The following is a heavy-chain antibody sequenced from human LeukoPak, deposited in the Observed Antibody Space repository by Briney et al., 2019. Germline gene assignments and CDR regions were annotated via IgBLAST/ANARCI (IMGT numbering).Heavy chain of an antibody. CDR2: ISAYNGNT. Sequence: GASVKVSCKASGYTFTSYGISWVRQAPGQGLEWMGWISAYNGNTNYAQKLQGRVTMTTDTSTSTAYMELRSLRSDDTAVYYCARDAIVVPAAIRQGFMDVWGKGTTVTISS. V-gene: IGHV1-18*01. D-gene: IGHD2-2*01. CDR3: ARDAIVVPAAIRQGFMDV. J-gene: IGHJ6*03. CDR1: GYTFTSYG.